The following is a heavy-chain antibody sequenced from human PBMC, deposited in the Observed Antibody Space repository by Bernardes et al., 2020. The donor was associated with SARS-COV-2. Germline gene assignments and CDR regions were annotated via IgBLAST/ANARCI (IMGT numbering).Heavy chain of an antibody. CDR1: GYTFSNFG. Sequence: ASVKVSCKASGYTFSNFGISWVRQAPGQGLEWMGWISGYNANTNYAQKFQGRDTMTTDTSTSTAYMELRSLRSDDTAVYYCARDLLPYADYPSGTDSWGQGTLVTVSS. J-gene: IGHJ4*02. D-gene: IGHD4-17*01. CDR2: ISGYNANT. CDR3: ARDLLPYADYPSGTDS. V-gene: IGHV1-18*01.